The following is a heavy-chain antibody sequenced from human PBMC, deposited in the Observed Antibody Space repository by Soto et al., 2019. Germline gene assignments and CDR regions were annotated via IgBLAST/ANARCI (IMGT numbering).Heavy chain of an antibody. D-gene: IGHD4-17*01. CDR2: INHSGSI. Sequence: SETLSLTCTVYGGSVGGYYWSWVRQPPGKGLEWIGEINHSGSITYAPSLKSRVTMSVDTSKNQFSLRLNSVTAADTAVYYCARGEVTTGVFWGQGTQVTVSS. CDR3: ARGEVTTGVF. J-gene: IGHJ4*02. V-gene: IGHV4-34*01. CDR1: GGSVGGYY.